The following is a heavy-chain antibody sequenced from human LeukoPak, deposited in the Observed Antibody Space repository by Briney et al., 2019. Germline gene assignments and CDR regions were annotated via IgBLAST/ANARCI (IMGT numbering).Heavy chain of an antibody. D-gene: IGHD1-26*01. J-gene: IGHJ4*02. CDR3: AREGSGSYYPDYFDY. Sequence: GGSLRLSCATSGFTVSSNYMSWVRQAPGKGLEWVSVIYSGGSTYYADSVKGRFTISRDNSKNTLYLQMNSLRAEDTAVYYCAREGSGSYYPDYFDYWGQGTLVTVSS. V-gene: IGHV3-66*01. CDR1: GFTVSSNY. CDR2: IYSGGST.